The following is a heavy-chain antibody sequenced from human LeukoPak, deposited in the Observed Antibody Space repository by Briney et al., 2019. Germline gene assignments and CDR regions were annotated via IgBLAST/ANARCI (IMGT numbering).Heavy chain of an antibody. D-gene: IGHD6-6*01. Sequence: PGGSLRPSCTASGFTLRNYWMHWVRQVPGKRLVWVSRISGDGSVTNYADSVQGRFTISRDNAKNILYLQINSLRSEDTAVYYCARYSSSSGGAAYYLDYWGHGTLVTVSS. CDR3: ARYSSSSGGAAYYLDY. CDR1: GFTLRNYW. CDR2: ISGDGSVT. J-gene: IGHJ4*01. V-gene: IGHV3-74*01.